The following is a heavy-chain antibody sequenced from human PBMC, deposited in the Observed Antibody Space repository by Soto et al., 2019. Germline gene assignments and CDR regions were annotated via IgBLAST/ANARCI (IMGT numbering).Heavy chain of an antibody. D-gene: IGHD4-17*01. V-gene: IGHV3-30-3*01. Sequence: QVQLVESGGGVVQPGRSLRLSCAASGFPFSSYAMHWVRQAPGKGLEWVAVISYDGNNKYYADSVKGRFTISRDNSKNTLYLQMNSLSAEDTAVYYCARDSPHHTVTLDYWGQGTLVTVSS. CDR1: GFPFSSYA. CDR3: ARDSPHHTVTLDY. J-gene: IGHJ4*02. CDR2: ISYDGNNK.